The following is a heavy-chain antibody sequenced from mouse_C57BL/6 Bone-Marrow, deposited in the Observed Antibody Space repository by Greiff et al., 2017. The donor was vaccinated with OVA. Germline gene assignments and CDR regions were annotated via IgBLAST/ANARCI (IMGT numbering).Heavy chain of an antibody. Sequence: EVMLVESGGGLVQPGGSLSLSCAASGFTFTDYYMSWVRQPPGKALEWLGFIRNKANGYTTEYSASVKGRFTISRDNSQSILYLQMNALRAEDSATYYCARSKTAQALWFAYWGQGTLVTVSA. CDR1: GFTFTDYY. D-gene: IGHD3-2*02. J-gene: IGHJ3*01. CDR2: IRNKANGYTT. V-gene: IGHV7-3*01. CDR3: ARSKTAQALWFAY.